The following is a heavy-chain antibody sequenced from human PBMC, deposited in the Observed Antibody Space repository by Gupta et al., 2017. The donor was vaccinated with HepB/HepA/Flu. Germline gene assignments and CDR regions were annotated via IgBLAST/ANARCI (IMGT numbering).Heavy chain of an antibody. CDR1: GSAFSRYP. D-gene: IGHD6-19*01. V-gene: IGHV3-30*04. CDR2: KSNAGNKT. CDR3: ARDCRAEADNSYYFGMDV. Sequence: QVQLVESGGGVVQPGTSLRLSCVASGSAFSRYPMHWVRQAPGKGLEGLACKSNAGNKTQDTGKGRFIVTRDKAKNTRYLEMNGLTFEDTAVYYGARDCRAEADNSYYFGMDVWGKGTTVTVSS. J-gene: IGHJ6*04.